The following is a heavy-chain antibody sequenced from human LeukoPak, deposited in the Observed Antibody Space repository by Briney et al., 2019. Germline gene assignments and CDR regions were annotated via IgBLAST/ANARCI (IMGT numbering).Heavy chain of an antibody. J-gene: IGHJ4*02. CDR2: IYYSGST. CDR3: ARGRGGYSNHPFDY. V-gene: IGHV4-39*01. Sequence: SETLSLTCTVSGDSINSRSYYWGWIRQPPGKGLEWIGSIYYSGSTYYNPSLKSRVTMSVDTSKNQFSLKLSSVTAADTAVYYCARGRGGYSNHPFDYWGQGTLVTVSS. D-gene: IGHD4-11*01. CDR1: GDSINSRSYY.